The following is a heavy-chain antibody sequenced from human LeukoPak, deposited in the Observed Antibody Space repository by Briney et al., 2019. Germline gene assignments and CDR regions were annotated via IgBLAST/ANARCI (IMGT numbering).Heavy chain of an antibody. V-gene: IGHV3-13*01. CDR2: IGTAGDT. D-gene: IGHD6-13*01. J-gene: IGHJ3*02. CDR1: GFTFSSYD. CDR3: ARVGAAAGTLAFDI. Sequence: PGGSLRLSCAASGFTFSSYDMHWVRQATGKGLEWVSAIGTAGDTYYPGSVKGRFTISRENAKNSLYLQMNSLRAGDTAVYYCARVGAAAGTLAFDIWGQGTMVTVSS.